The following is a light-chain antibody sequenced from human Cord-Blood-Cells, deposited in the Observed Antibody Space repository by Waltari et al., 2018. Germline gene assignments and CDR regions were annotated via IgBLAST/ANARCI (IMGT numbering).Light chain of an antibody. CDR2: AAS. CDR1: QGIRND. CDR3: LQDYNYPWT. Sequence: AIQMTQSPSSLSASVGDRVTITCRASQGIRNDLGWYQQKPGKAPKLLIYAASSLQSGGPSGVSGRGSGREFTLTISSLQPEDVATYYCLQDYNYPWTFGQGTKVEIK. V-gene: IGKV1-6*01. J-gene: IGKJ1*01.